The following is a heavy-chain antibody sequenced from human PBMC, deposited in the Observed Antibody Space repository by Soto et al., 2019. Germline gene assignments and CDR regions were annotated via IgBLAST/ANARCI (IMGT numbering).Heavy chain of an antibody. CDR3: ARAGDIVVVPAPYYYMDV. Sequence: SETLSLTGTVSGGSISSYYWSWIRQPPGKGLEWIGYIYYSGSTNYNPSLKSRVTISVDTSKNQFSLKLSSVTAADTAVYYCARAGDIVVVPAPYYYMDVWGKGTTVTVSS. CDR2: IYYSGST. J-gene: IGHJ6*03. D-gene: IGHD2-2*01. V-gene: IGHV4-59*01. CDR1: GGSISSYY.